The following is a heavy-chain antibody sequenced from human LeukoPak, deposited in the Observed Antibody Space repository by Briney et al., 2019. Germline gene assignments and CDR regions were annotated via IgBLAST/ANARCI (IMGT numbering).Heavy chain of an antibody. CDR1: GFTFSNYA. J-gene: IGHJ4*02. Sequence: GGSLRLSCAASGFTFSNYAMSWVRQAPGKGLEWVSAISGSASSTYHADSVKGRFTISRDNSKNTLYLQMNSLRAEDTAVYYCAKSTPRVVTLYYFDYWGQGTLVTVSS. V-gene: IGHV3-23*01. CDR2: ISGSASST. D-gene: IGHD4-23*01. CDR3: AKSTPRVVTLYYFDY.